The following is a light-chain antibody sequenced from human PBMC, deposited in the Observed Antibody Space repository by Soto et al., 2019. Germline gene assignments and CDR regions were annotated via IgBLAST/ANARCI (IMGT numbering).Light chain of an antibody. V-gene: IGKV3-11*01. CDR3: LQRRNWPLA. CDR2: DAS. J-gene: IGKJ5*01. Sequence: EVLLTQSPATLSLSPGVRATLSCRASQDIGSHLTWYQHKYGQSPRLLIYDASISATAIPARFSGDGSGTGFTLTISSLVPEYFAISDCLQRRNWPLAFGHGTRLEIK. CDR1: QDIGSH.